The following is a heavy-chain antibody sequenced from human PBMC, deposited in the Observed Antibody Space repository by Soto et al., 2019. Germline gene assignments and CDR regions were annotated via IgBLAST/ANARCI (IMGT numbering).Heavy chain of an antibody. CDR2: INHSGST. Sequence: QVQLQQWGAGLLKPSETLSLTCAVYGGSFSGYYWSWIRQPPGKGLEWIGEINHSGSTNYNPSLKSRVTISVDTSKNQFSLKLSSVTAADTAVYYCARRTRERDIVVVPAAIAYYYYYYMDVWGKGTTVTVSS. CDR3: ARRTRERDIVVVPAAIAYYYYYYMDV. V-gene: IGHV4-34*01. J-gene: IGHJ6*03. D-gene: IGHD2-2*01. CDR1: GGSFSGYY.